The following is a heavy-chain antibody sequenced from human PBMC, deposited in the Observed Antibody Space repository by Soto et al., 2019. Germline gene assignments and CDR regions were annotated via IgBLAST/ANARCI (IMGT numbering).Heavy chain of an antibody. J-gene: IGHJ5*02. CDR3: AGGDTYGTYNWFDP. CDR1: GFTFSSYS. V-gene: IGHV3-21*01. Sequence: EVQLVESGGGLVKPGGSLRLSCAASGFTFSSYSMNWVRQAPGKGLAWVSSISSSSSYIYYADSVKGRFTISRDNAKNSLYLQMNSLRAEDTAVYYCAGGDTYGTYNWFDPWGQGTLVTVSS. D-gene: IGHD5-18*01. CDR2: ISSSSSYI.